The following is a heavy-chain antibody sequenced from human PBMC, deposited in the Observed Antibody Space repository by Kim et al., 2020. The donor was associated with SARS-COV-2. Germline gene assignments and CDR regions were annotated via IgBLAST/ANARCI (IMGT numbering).Heavy chain of an antibody. CDR3: ASIVGATLDY. Sequence: EKYYVDSLKGRFPISRDNAKNSLYLQMNSLRAEDTAVYYCASIVGATLDYWGQGTLVTVSS. V-gene: IGHV3-7*01. CDR2: EK. D-gene: IGHD1-26*01. J-gene: IGHJ4*02.